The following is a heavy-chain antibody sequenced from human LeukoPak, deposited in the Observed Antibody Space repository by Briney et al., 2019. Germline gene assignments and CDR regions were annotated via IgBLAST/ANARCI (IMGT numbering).Heavy chain of an antibody. Sequence: ASVKVSCKAPGGTFSSYAISWVRQAPGQGLEWMGRIIPIFGTANYAQKFQGRVTITTDESTSTAYMELSSLRSEDTAVYYCARLAALGDWFDPWGQGTLVTVSS. J-gene: IGHJ5*02. CDR3: ARLAALGDWFDP. CDR2: IIPIFGTA. D-gene: IGHD6-6*01. V-gene: IGHV1-69*05. CDR1: GGTFSSYA.